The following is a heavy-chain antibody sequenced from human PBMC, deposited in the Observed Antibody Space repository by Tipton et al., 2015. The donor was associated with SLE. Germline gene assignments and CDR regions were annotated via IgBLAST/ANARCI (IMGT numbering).Heavy chain of an antibody. V-gene: IGHV4-59*01. D-gene: IGHD6-19*01. CDR2: IYYSGST. Sequence: TLSLTCTVSGGSISSYYWSWIRQPPGRGLEWIAYIYYSGSTKDNPSLKSRVTISVDTSKNQFSLKLDSVTAADTAMYYCARAGHSSGWADSWGQGTLVTVSS. J-gene: IGHJ4*02. CDR1: GGSISSYY. CDR3: ARAGHSSGWADS.